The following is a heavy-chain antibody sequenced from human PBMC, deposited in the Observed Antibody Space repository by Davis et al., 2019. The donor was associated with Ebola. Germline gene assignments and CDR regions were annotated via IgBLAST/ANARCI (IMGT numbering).Heavy chain of an antibody. D-gene: IGHD2-15*01. CDR1: GFTFSGSA. J-gene: IGHJ5*02. CDR2: IRSKANSYAT. Sequence: PGGSLRLSCAASGFTFSGSAMHWVRQASGKGLEWVGRIRSKANSYATAYAASVKGRFTISRDDSKNTAYLQMNSLKTEDTAVYYCARECSDGVHWWFDPWGQGTLVTASS. CDR3: ARECSDGVHWWFDP. V-gene: IGHV3-73*01.